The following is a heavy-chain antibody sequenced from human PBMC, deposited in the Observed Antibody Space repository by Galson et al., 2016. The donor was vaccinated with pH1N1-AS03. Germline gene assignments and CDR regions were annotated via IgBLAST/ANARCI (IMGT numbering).Heavy chain of an antibody. CDR2: IYSGGIT. Sequence: SLRLSCAASGFTVSSNYMRWVRQAPGKGLEWVSVIYSGGITYYADSVKGRFTISRDSSKNTLYLQMNSLRAEDTAVYYCARLRVVVVPAALGGSDYFDSWGQGTLVTVSS. D-gene: IGHD2-2*01. J-gene: IGHJ4*02. V-gene: IGHV3-53*01. CDR1: GFTVSSNY. CDR3: ARLRVVVVPAALGGSDYFDS.